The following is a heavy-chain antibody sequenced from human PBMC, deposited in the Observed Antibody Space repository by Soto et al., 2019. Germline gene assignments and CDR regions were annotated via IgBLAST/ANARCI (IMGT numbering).Heavy chain of an antibody. CDR1: GYTFTSYA. CDR2: INAGNGNT. J-gene: IGHJ3*02. CDR3: AREIVKRDFWSGYYALDAFDI. V-gene: IGHV1-3*01. D-gene: IGHD3-3*01. Sequence: ASVKVSCKASGYTFTSYAMHWVRQAPGQRLEWMGWINAGNGNTKYSQKFQGRVTITRDTSASTAYMELSSLGSEDTAVYYCAREIVKRDFWSGYYALDAFDIWGQGTMVTVSS.